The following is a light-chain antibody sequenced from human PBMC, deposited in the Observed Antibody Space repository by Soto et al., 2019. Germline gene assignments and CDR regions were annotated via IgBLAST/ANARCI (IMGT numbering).Light chain of an antibody. CDR3: QQYNNWPGT. CDR2: GAS. Sequence: DIVLTQSPATLSVSPGARGTLSCRASQSVSSYLAWYQQKPGQAPRLLIYGASTRAAGIPARFSGSGSGTEFTLTISSLQSEDFAVYYCQQYNNWPGTFGQGTKVDIK. V-gene: IGKV3-15*01. J-gene: IGKJ1*01. CDR1: QSVSSY.